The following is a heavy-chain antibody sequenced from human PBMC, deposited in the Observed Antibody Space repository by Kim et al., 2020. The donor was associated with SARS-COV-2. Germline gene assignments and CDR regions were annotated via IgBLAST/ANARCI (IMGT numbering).Heavy chain of an antibody. CDR3: ARGPNYSPFDY. J-gene: IGHJ4*02. V-gene: IGHV3-48*03. Sequence: IYDADSGTGRLTISRENDKNSLYLQMNSLRAEDTAVYYCARGPNYSPFDYWGQGTLVTVSS. CDR2: I. D-gene: IGHD4-4*01.